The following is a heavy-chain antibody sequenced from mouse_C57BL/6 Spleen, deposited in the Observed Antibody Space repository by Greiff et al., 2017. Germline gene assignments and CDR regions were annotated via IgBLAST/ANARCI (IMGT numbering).Heavy chain of an antibody. D-gene: IGHD1-1*01. Sequence: EVKLVESGGGLVKPGGSLKLSCAASGFTFSSYAMSWVRQTPEKRLEWVATISDGGSYTYYPDNVKGRFPISRDNAKNNLYLQMSHLKSEDTAMYYCAREGITTVVATYLYAMDYWGQGTSVTVAS. CDR3: AREGITTVVATYLYAMDY. J-gene: IGHJ4*01. CDR2: ISDGGSYT. V-gene: IGHV5-4*01. CDR1: GFTFSSYA.